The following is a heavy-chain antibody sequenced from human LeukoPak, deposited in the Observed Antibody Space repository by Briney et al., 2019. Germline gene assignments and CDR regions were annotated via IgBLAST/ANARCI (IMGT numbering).Heavy chain of an antibody. CDR2: INHSGST. CDR3: ARDRTAARYYYYYYGMDV. D-gene: IGHD6-6*01. CDR1: GGSFSGYY. V-gene: IGHV4-34*01. J-gene: IGHJ6*02. Sequence: SETLSLTCAVYGGSFSGYYWSWIRQPPGKGLEWIGEINHSGSTNYNPSLKSRVTISVDTSKNQFSLKLSSVTAADTAVYYCARDRTAARYYYYYYGMDVWGQGTTVTVSS.